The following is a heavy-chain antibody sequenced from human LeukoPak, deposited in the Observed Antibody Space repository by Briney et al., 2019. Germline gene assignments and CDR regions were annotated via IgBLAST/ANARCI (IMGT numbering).Heavy chain of an antibody. D-gene: IGHD3-22*01. Sequence: PGGSLRLSCAASGFTVSSNYMSWVRQAPGEGLEWVSVIYSGGSTYYADSMKGRFTISRDNSKNTLYLQMNSLRAEDTAVYYCARDWDSSGYYGGDDAFDIWGQGTMVTVSS. CDR2: IYSGGST. J-gene: IGHJ3*02. CDR3: ARDWDSSGYYGGDDAFDI. V-gene: IGHV3-66*01. CDR1: GFTVSSNY.